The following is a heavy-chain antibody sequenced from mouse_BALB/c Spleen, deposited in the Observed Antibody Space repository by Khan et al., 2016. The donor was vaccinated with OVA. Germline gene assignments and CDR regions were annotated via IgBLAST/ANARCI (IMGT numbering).Heavy chain of an antibody. V-gene: IGHV3-2*02. CDR2: ISYSGST. CDR3: ARTARIKY. D-gene: IGHD1-2*01. Sequence: VQLKQSGPGLVKPSQSLSLTCTVTGYSITSGYGWNWIRQFPGNKLEWMGYISYSGSTNYNPSLKSRIPITREPSKNQFFLQLNSVTTEDTATYYCARTARIKYWGQGTTLTVSS. CDR1: GYSITSGYG. J-gene: IGHJ2*01.